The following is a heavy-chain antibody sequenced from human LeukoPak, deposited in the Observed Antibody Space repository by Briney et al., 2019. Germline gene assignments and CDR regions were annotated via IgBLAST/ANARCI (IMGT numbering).Heavy chain of an antibody. D-gene: IGHD3-22*01. Sequence: SETLSLTCAVYGGSFSDYYWSWIRQPPGKGLEWIGEINHSGSTNYNPSLKSRVTISVDTSKNQFSLKLRSVTAADTAVYYCARDYYDSSGYYYWGQGTLVTVSS. V-gene: IGHV4-34*01. CDR2: INHSGST. CDR1: GGSFSDYY. CDR3: ARDYYDSSGYYY. J-gene: IGHJ4*02.